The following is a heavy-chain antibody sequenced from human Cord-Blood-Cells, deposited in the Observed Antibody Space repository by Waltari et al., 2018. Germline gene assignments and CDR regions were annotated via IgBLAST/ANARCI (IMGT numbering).Heavy chain of an antibody. CDR3: ARAGTGDLRGFDY. Sequence: VPLVQSGAEVKKPRESLKISCKGSGYSFTSFWIGWVRQMPGIGLEWMGIIYPGDSETRYSPSFQGQVTISADKSISTAYLQWSSLKASDTAMYYWARAGTGDLRGFDYWGQGTLVTVSS. CDR1: GYSFTSFW. J-gene: IGHJ4*02. CDR2: IYPGDSET. V-gene: IGHV5-51*03. D-gene: IGHD7-27*01.